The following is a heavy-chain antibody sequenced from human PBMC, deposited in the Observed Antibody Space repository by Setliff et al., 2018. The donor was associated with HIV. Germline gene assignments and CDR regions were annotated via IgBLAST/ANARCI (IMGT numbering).Heavy chain of an antibody. CDR1: GGSIINNF. D-gene: IGHD1-7*01. Sequence: SETLSLTCTVSGGSIINNFWSWIRLPPGKGLEYIGYIYYSGNTDYNPSPKSRVTISVDTSKNQFSLKLSSVTAADTAVYYCARGDGTKYYYYYYMDVWGKGTTVTVSS. J-gene: IGHJ6*03. CDR2: IYYSGNT. CDR3: ARGDGTKYYYYYYMDV. V-gene: IGHV4-59*01.